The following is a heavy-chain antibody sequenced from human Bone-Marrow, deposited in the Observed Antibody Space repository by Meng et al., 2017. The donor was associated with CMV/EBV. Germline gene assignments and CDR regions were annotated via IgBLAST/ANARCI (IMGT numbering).Heavy chain of an antibody. CDR3: VRDDLGIWGY. D-gene: IGHD3-16*01. CDR1: GDSRSSNSAA. J-gene: IGHJ4*02. Sequence: ISGDSRSSNSAACNWIRQSPSRGLEWLGRTYYRSKWYNDYAVSVKSRITINPDTSKNQFSLQLNSVTPEDTAVYYCVRDDLGIWGYWGQGTLVTVSS. CDR2: TYYRSKWYN. V-gene: IGHV6-1*01.